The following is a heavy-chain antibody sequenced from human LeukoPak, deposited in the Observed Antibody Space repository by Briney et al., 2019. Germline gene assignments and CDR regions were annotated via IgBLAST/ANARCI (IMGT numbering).Heavy chain of an antibody. V-gene: IGHV3-21*01. CDR3: ARDRGSSWYQPFDY. J-gene: IGHJ4*02. CDR1: GFTFSSYS. CDR2: ISSSSSYI. Sequence: SGGSLRLSCAASGFTFSSYSMNWVRQAPGKGLEWVSSISSSSSYIYYADSVKGRFTISRDNAKNSLYLQMNSLRAEDTAVYYCARDRGSSWYQPFDYWGQGTLVTVSS. D-gene: IGHD6-13*01.